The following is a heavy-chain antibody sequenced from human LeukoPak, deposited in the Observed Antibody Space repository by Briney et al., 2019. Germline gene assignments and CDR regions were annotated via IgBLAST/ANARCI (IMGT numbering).Heavy chain of an antibody. CDR2: IYYSGST. D-gene: IGHD2-2*01. Sequence: SETLSLTCAVSGGSISSNSYYWGWIRQPPGKGLEWIGSIYYSGSTYYNPSLKSRVTISVDTSKNQFSLKLSSVTAADTAVYYCARDVVAARGSFDYWGQGTLVTVSS. CDR1: GGSISSNSYY. V-gene: IGHV4-39*02. CDR3: ARDVVAARGSFDY. J-gene: IGHJ4*02.